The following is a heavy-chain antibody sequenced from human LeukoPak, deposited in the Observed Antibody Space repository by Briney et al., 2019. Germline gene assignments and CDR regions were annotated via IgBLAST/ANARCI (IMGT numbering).Heavy chain of an antibody. Sequence: GGSLRLSCAASGFTFSSYGMSWVRQAPGKGLEYVSAISSNGGSTYYANSVKGRFTISRDNSKNTLYLQMGSLRAEDMAVYYCARGRLSGIYYDVDYWGQGTLVTVSS. V-gene: IGHV3-64*01. D-gene: IGHD3-22*01. J-gene: IGHJ4*02. CDR1: GFTFSSYG. CDR2: ISSNGGST. CDR3: ARGRLSGIYYDVDY.